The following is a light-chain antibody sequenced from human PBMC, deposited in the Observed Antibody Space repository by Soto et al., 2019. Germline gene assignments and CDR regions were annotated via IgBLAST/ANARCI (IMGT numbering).Light chain of an antibody. CDR3: QHYNSYSEA. CDR2: KAS. V-gene: IGKV1-5*03. CDR1: LTISSW. J-gene: IGKJ1*01. Sequence: DIPMTKSPSTLSGSVEDRVTITCRASLTISSWSAWYQQKPGKAPKLLLYKASTLKSGVPSRFSGSGSGTEFPLTISILQPDDFATYYCQHYNSYSEAFGQGNKVELK.